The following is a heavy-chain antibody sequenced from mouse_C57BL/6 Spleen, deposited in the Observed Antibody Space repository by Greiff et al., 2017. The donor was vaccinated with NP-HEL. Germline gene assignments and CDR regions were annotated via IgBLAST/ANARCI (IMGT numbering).Heavy chain of an antibody. J-gene: IGHJ1*03. CDR1: GYTFTSYW. CDR2: IDPSDSYT. V-gene: IGHV1-69*01. D-gene: IGHD1-1*01. CDR3: ARWVTTVVDWYFDV. Sequence: VQLQQPGAELVMPGASVKLSCKASGYTFTSYWMHWVKQRPGQGLEWIGEIDPSDSYTTYTQKFKGKSTLTVDKSSSTAYMQLSSLTSEDSAVYDCARWVTTVVDWYFDVWGTGTTVTVSS.